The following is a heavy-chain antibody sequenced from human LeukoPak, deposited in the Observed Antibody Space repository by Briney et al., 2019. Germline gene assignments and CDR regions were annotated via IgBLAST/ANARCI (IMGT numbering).Heavy chain of an antibody. CDR2: IIPIFGTA. CDR3: VRAPSTSGYYYYYYGMDV. Sequence: GASVKVSCKASGGTFSSYAISWVRQAPGQGLEWMGGIIPIFGTANYAQKFQGRVTITADESTSTAYMELSSLRSEDTAVYYCVRAPSTSGYYYYYYGMDVWGQGTTVTVSS. D-gene: IGHD3-22*01. J-gene: IGHJ6*02. V-gene: IGHV1-69*13. CDR1: GGTFSSYA.